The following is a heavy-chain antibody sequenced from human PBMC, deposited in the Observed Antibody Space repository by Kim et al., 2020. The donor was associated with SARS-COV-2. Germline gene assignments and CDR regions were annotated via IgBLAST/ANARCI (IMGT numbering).Heavy chain of an antibody. CDR3: SRELIR. Sequence: KQDGSGGYYVDSVKGRFTIYSDDTKNSVYLQMNSLRAEDTAVYFCSRELIRWGQGTLVTVSS. CDR2: KQDGSGG. V-gene: IGHV3-7*01. J-gene: IGHJ4*02.